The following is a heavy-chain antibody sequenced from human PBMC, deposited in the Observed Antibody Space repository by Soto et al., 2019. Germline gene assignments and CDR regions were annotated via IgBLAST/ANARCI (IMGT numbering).Heavy chain of an antibody. CDR1: GFTFGDYA. Sequence: GGSLRLSCTASGFTFGDYAMSWFRQAPGKGLEWVSSISSSSSYIYYADSVKGRFTISRDNAKNSLYLQMNSLRAEDTAVYYCARERTMIYYYYGMDVWGQGTTVTVSS. D-gene: IGHD3-22*01. V-gene: IGHV3-21*01. CDR3: ARERTMIYYYYGMDV. CDR2: ISSSSSYI. J-gene: IGHJ6*02.